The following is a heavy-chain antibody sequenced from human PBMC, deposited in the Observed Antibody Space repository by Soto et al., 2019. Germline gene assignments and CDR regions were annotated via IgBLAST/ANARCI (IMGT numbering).Heavy chain of an antibody. Sequence: SETLSLTCAVSGGYISGGYCSWWVLRQPPGKGLECGGVIYNGGSTYYKSSLESRVTIQVDRSKNPFFLTLTSVTAAATAVYYCAIYRKFFQIWGQGTKVTVSS. CDR2: IYNGGST. CDR3: AIYRKFFQI. CDR1: GGYISGGYCS. J-gene: IGHJ3*02. V-gene: IGHV4-30-2*01.